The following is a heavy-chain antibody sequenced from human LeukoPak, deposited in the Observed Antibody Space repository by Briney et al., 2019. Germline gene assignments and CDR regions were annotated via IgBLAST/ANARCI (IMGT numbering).Heavy chain of an antibody. CDR3: ARDSGYDSGFDY. CDR2: ISSSGSTI. J-gene: IGHJ4*02. Sequence: PGGSLRLSCAASGFTFSSYEMNWVRQAPGKGLEWVSYISSSGSTIYYADSVKGRFTISRDNAKNSLYLPMNSLRAEDTAVYYCARDSGYDSGFDYWGQGTLVTVSS. D-gene: IGHD5-12*01. CDR1: GFTFSSYE. V-gene: IGHV3-48*03.